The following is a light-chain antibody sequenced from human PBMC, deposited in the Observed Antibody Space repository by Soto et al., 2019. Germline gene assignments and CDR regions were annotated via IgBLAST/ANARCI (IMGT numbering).Light chain of an antibody. CDR3: SSSGGSPTYV. V-gene: IGLV2-23*02. J-gene: IGLJ1*01. CDR2: EVN. Sequence: QSVLTQPASVSGSPGQSITISCTGTSSNVGSYKLVSWYQQHPGKAPKLMIFEVNKRPSGVSNRFSGSKSGNTASLTISGLEVEDDADYYCSSSGGSPTYVFGTGTKLTVL. CDR1: SSNVGSYKL.